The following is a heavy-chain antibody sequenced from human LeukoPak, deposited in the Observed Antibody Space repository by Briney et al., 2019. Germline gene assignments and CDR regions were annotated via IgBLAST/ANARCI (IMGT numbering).Heavy chain of an antibody. CDR1: GFTFSSYA. V-gene: IGHV3-23*01. CDR3: AGYYDILTGYYYFDY. D-gene: IGHD3-9*01. Sequence: PGGSLRLSCAASGFTFSSYAMSWVRQAPGKGLEWVSAISGSDGSTYYADSVKGRFTISRDNSKNTLYLQMNSLRAEDTAVYYCAGYYDILTGYYYFDYWGQGTLVTVSS. CDR2: ISGSDGST. J-gene: IGHJ4*02.